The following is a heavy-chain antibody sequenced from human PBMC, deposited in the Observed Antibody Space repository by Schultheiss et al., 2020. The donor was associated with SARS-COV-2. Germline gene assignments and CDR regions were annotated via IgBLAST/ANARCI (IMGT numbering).Heavy chain of an antibody. Sequence: SQTLSLTCAIPGDSVSSNSAAWNWIRLSPSRGLEWLGRTYYRSKWYNEYAVSVKSRITINPDTSKNQFSLQLNSVTPEDTAVYYCAGHSSSSSFRGPPWGQGTLVTVSS. J-gene: IGHJ4*02. V-gene: IGHV6-1*01. D-gene: IGHD2-2*01. CDR1: GDSVSSNSAA. CDR3: AGHSSSSSFRGPP. CDR2: TYYRSKWYN.